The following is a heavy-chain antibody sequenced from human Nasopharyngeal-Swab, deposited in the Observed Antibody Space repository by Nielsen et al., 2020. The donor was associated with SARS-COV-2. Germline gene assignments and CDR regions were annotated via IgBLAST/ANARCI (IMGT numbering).Heavy chain of an antibody. CDR2: ISTQTGYT. V-gene: IGHV1-18*01. D-gene: IGHD3-10*01. CDR1: GYTFHSFD. CDR3: ARGRGPTDY. J-gene: IGHJ4*02. Sequence: ASVKVSCKGSGYTFHSFDVTWVRQAPGQGLEWMGWISTQTGYTNYAQRSQGRVTMTTDTFTTTAYMELRSLRFDDAAVYYCARGRGPTDYWGQGTLVTVSS.